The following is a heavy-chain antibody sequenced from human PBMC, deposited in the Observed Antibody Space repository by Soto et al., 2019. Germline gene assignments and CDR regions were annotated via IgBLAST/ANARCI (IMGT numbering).Heavy chain of an antibody. Sequence: PGGSLRLSCAASGFTFSSYGMHWVRQAPGKGLEWVAVIWYDGSNKYYADSVKGRFTISRDNSKNTLYLQMNSLRAEDTAVYYCARDQWACGLNYGMDVWGQGTTVTVSS. V-gene: IGHV3-33*01. CDR1: GFTFSSYG. CDR2: IWYDGSNK. J-gene: IGHJ6*02. D-gene: IGHD1-26*01. CDR3: ARDQWACGLNYGMDV.